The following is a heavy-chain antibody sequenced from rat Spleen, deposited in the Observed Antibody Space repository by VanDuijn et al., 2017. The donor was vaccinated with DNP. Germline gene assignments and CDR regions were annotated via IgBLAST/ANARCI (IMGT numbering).Heavy chain of an antibody. V-gene: IGHV5-46*01. CDR1: GFTFSSFP. CDR3: ARDLDFGYNYAFDY. J-gene: IGHJ2*01. Sequence: EVQLVESGGDLVQPGRSMKLSCAASGFTFSSFPMAWVRQAPTKGLEWVATISASGGSTYYRDSVKGRFTISRDNAKSTLYLQMNSLRSEDTATYYCARDLDFGYNYAFDYWGQGVMVTVSS. CDR2: ISASGGST. D-gene: IGHD1-4*01.